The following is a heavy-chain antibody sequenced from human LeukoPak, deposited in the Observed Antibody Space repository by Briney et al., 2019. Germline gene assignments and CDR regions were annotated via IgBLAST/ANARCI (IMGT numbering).Heavy chain of an antibody. J-gene: IGHJ4*02. CDR1: GGSISSYY. Sequence: SETLSLTCTVSGGSISSYYWSWIRQPPGKGLEWIGYIYYSGSTNYNPSLKSRVTISVDTSKNQFSLKLSSVTAADTAVYYCARSGAAAGTYWGQGTLVTVSS. CDR2: IYYSGST. CDR3: ARSGAAAGTY. D-gene: IGHD6-13*01. V-gene: IGHV4-59*12.